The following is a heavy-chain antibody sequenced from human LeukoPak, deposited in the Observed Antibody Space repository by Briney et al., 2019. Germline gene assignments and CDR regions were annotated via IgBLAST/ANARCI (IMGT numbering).Heavy chain of an antibody. J-gene: IGHJ5*02. D-gene: IGHD3-22*01. V-gene: IGHV3-74*01. CDR3: ARGPLLHYDSSGSQYNWFDP. CDR2: INSDGSST. CDR1: GFTFSSYW. Sequence: PGGSLRLSCAASGFTFSSYWMHWVRQAPGKGLVWVSRINSDGSSTSYADSVKGRFTISRDNAKNTLYLQMNGLRAEDTAVYYCARGPLLHYDSSGSQYNWFDPWGQGTLVTVSS.